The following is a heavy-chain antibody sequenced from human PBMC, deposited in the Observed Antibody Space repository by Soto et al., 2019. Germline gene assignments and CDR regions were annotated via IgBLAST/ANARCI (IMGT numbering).Heavy chain of an antibody. J-gene: IGHJ6*02. Sequence: HPGGSLRLSCAASGFTFSSYGMHWVRQAPGKGLEWVAVISYDGRNKHYADAVKGRFTISRDNSKNTLYLQMSSLRAEDTAVYYCVKDGSSGWPYFYDMDVWGQGTTVTVSS. CDR3: VKDGSSGWPYFYDMDV. D-gene: IGHD6-19*01. CDR2: ISYDGRNK. V-gene: IGHV3-30*18. CDR1: GFTFSSYG.